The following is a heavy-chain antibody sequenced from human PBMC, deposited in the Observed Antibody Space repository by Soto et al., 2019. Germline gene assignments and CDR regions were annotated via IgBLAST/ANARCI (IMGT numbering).Heavy chain of an antibody. CDR2: INAGNGNT. J-gene: IGHJ1*01. CDR3: ARDRWIYYGSGGRSIAEYFQH. V-gene: IGHV1-3*01. CDR1: GYTFTSYA. D-gene: IGHD3-10*01. Sequence: GASVKVSCKASGYTFTSYAMHWVRQAPGQRLEWMGWINAGNGNTKYSQRFQGRVTITRDTSASTAYMELSSLRSEDTAVYYCARDRWIYYGSGGRSIAEYFQHWGHGTLVTASP.